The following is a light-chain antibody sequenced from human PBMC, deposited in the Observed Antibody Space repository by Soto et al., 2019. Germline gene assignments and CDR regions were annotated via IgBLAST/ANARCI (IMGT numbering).Light chain of an antibody. CDR3: MQARQTPPSYT. CDR2: LGS. CDR1: QSLLHSNGYNY. J-gene: IGKJ2*01. Sequence: DIVMTQSPLSLPVTPGEPASISCRSSQSLLHSNGYNYLDWYLQKPGQSPQLLIYLGSSRASGVPDXFXVSGSGTDFTLKISRVEAEDVGVYYCMQARQTPPSYTLGQGTKLEIK. V-gene: IGKV2-28*01.